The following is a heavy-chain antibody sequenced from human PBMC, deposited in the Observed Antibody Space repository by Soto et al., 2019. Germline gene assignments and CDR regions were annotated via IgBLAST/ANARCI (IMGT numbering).Heavy chain of an antibody. J-gene: IGHJ5*02. D-gene: IGHD6-19*01. CDR1: GFTFSNYG. CDR2: TSGSGDNT. CDR3: AKDRSRYSSGWQNWFDP. V-gene: IGHV3-23*01. Sequence: EVQLLESGGGLAQPGGSLRLSCAASGFTFSNYGMSWVRQAPGKGLDWDSSTSGSGDNTFYADSVKGRFTISRDNSKNKLYLQMNSLSPENKAVYYCAKDRSRYSSGWQNWFDPWGQGTLVTVSS.